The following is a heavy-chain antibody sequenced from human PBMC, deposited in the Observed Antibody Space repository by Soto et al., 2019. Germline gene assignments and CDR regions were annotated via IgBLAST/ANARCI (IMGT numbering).Heavy chain of an antibody. Sequence: PSETLSITCTFSGGSISIYYWSWIRQPPGKGLEWIGYIYYSGSTNYNPSLKSRVTISVDTSKNQFSLKLSSVTAADTAVYYCARDKRGAGMDVWGQGTTVTVSS. CDR1: GGSISIYY. V-gene: IGHV4-59*01. J-gene: IGHJ6*02. CDR2: IYYSGST. CDR3: ARDKRGAGMDV.